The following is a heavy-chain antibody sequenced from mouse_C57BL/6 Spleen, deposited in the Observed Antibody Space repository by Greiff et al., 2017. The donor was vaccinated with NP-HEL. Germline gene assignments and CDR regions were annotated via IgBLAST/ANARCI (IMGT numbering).Heavy chain of an antibody. J-gene: IGHJ2*01. D-gene: IGHD1-1*01. CDR2: IYPRSGNT. V-gene: IGHV1-81*01. Sequence: VQLQQSGAELARPGASVKLSCKASGYTFTSYGISWVKQRTGQGLEWIGEIYPRSGNTYYNEKFKGKATLTADKSSSTAYMELRSLTSEDSAVYFCAKITTVVAFPFDYWGQGTTLTVSS. CDR1: GYTFTSYG. CDR3: AKITTVVAFPFDY.